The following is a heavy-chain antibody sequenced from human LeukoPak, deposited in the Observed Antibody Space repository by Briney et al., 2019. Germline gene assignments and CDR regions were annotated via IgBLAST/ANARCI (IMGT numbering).Heavy chain of an antibody. Sequence: RASVKVSFKVSGYTLTELSMHGVRQAPGKGREWMGGFDPEDGETIYAQKFQGRVTMTEDTSTDTAYMELSSLRSEDTAVYYCATGYDSSGYLLPYFDYWGQGTLVTVSS. V-gene: IGHV1-24*01. D-gene: IGHD3-22*01. CDR3: ATGYDSSGYLLPYFDY. J-gene: IGHJ4*02. CDR1: GYTLTELS. CDR2: FDPEDGET.